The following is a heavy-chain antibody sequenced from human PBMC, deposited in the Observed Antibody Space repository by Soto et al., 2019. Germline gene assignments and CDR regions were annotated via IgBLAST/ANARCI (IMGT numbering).Heavy chain of an antibody. CDR2: INPSGGST. CDR1: GYTFTSYY. J-gene: IGHJ6*02. CDR3: ARDPYHVLMVNAPNLYGMDV. V-gene: IGHV1-46*01. D-gene: IGHD2-8*01. Sequence: ASVKVSCKASGYTFTSYYMHWVRQAPGQGLEWMGIINPSGGSTNYPQSLQGRLTMTTDTSTTTAYMELRSLRSDDTAVYYCARDPYHVLMVNAPNLYGMDVWGQGTTVTVSS.